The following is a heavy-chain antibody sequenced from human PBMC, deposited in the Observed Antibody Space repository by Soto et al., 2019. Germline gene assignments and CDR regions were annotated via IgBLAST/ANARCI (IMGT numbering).Heavy chain of an antibody. J-gene: IGHJ4*02. D-gene: IGHD2-2*01. CDR1: GYSFMKYG. CDR2: ISPYSGYT. V-gene: IGHV1-18*01. Sequence: ASVKVSCKGFGYSFMKYGINWVRQAPGQGLEWVGWISPYSGYTHSAQKFHGRLTLTTDTVASTAYMELRILRSADTALYYCAREASVLIPAAQPSRFDSWGQGTLVTVSS. CDR3: AREASVLIPAAQPSRFDS.